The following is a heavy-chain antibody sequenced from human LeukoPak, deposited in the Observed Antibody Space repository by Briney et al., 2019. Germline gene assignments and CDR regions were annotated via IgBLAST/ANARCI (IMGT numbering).Heavy chain of an antibody. Sequence: GASVKVSCKVSGYTLTELSMHWVRQAPGKGLEWMGGFDPEDGETIYAQKFQGRVTMTEDTSTDTAYMELSSLRSEDTAVYYCATGSGDYYDSGGYYFDYWGQGTLVTVSS. CDR2: FDPEDGET. J-gene: IGHJ4*02. D-gene: IGHD3-22*01. CDR3: ATGSGDYYDSGGYYFDY. CDR1: GYTLTELS. V-gene: IGHV1-24*01.